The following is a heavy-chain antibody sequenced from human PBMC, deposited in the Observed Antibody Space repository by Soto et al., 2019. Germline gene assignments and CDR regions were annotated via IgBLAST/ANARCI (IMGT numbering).Heavy chain of an antibody. CDR2: IGGRGGNA. V-gene: IGHV3-23*01. CDR1: GVSFIDYA. J-gene: IGHJ5*02. CDR3: AKARHSGDFAGSYDS. Sequence: GGALGLSCASSGVSFIDYAINWVRQVPGRGLEYVAGIGGRGGNAFYADSMKGRFSISRDNSKNTVYLHMHNLRVDDSAMYYCAKARHSGDFAGSYDSWGQGTLVTVSS. D-gene: IGHD2-21*02.